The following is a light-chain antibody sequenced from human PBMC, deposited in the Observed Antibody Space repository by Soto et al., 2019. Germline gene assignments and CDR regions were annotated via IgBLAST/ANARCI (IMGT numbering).Light chain of an antibody. Sequence: EIVMTQSPGTLSLSPGDTATLSCRASQSLGSDLAWYQQKPGQAPRLLIFGASARPTGIPARISGSGSGTEVTLTISSLQSEDFAVYVCQQYYNWPRTCGQGTKGDIK. V-gene: IGKV3-15*01. CDR2: GAS. CDR1: QSLGSD. CDR3: QQYYNWPRT. J-gene: IGKJ1*01.